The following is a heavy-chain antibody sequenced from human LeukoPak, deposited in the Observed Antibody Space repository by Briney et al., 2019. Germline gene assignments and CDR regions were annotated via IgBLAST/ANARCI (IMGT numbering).Heavy chain of an antibody. CDR2: IYYSGST. CDR1: GGSISSSSYY. V-gene: IGHV4-39*01. Sequence: SETLSLTCTVSGGSISSSSYYWGWIRQPPGKGLEWIGSIYYSGSTYYNPSLKSRVTISVDTSKNQFSLKLSSVTAADRAVYYCATTPYYDFWSGYPTYYYYYMDVWGKGTTVTVSS. J-gene: IGHJ6*03. CDR3: ATTPYYDFWSGYPTYYYYYMDV. D-gene: IGHD3-3*01.